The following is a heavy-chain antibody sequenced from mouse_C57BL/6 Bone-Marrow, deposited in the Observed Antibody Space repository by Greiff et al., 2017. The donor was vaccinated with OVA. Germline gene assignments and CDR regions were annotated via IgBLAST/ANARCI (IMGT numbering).Heavy chain of an antibody. CDR3: VVRGLLLMAY. CDR1: GFSFNTYA. V-gene: IGHV10-1*01. CDR2: IRSKSNNYAT. D-gene: IGHD1-1*01. J-gene: IGHJ3*01. Sequence: EVQLVESGGGLVQPKGSLKLSCAASGFSFNTYAMNWVRQAPGTGLEWVARIRSKSNNYATYYADSVKDRFTISRDDSESMLYLQMNNLKTEDTAMYYCVVRGLLLMAYWGQGTLVTVSA.